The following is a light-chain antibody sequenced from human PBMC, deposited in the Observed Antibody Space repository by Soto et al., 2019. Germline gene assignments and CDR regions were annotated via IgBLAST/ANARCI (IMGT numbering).Light chain of an antibody. CDR3: QQSYSTPFA. Sequence: DIQMTQSPSSLSASVGDRVTITCRASQTIRNYLNWYQQKPGKAPNLLIYAASSLQSGVPPRFSGSGSGTDFTLTISSLQPEDFATYSCQQSYSTPFAFGPGTKVDIK. CDR1: QTIRNY. V-gene: IGKV1-39*01. J-gene: IGKJ3*01. CDR2: AAS.